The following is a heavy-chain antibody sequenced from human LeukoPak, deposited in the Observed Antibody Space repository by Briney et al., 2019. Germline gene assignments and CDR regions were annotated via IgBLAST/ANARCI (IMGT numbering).Heavy chain of an antibody. Sequence: GGSLRLSCAASGFTVSSNYMSWVRQAPGKGLEWVSVIYSGGSTYYADSVKGRFTISRDNSKNTLYLQMNSLRAEDTAVYYCARVLYSYGPLDYWGQGTLVTVSS. CDR2: IYSGGST. D-gene: IGHD5-18*01. V-gene: IGHV3-53*01. J-gene: IGHJ4*02. CDR3: ARVLYSYGPLDY. CDR1: GFTVSSNY.